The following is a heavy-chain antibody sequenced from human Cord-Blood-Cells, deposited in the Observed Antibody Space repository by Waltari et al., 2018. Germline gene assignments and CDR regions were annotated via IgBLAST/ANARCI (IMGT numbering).Heavy chain of an antibody. Sequence: EVQLVESGGGLVKPGGSLRLSCAASGFTFSSYSMNWVRQAPGKGLEWVSSISSSSSYIDYADSVKGRFTISRDNAKNSLYLQMNSLRAEDTAVYYCAREGYSSGWYVYWGQGTLVTVSS. D-gene: IGHD6-19*01. CDR1: GFTFSSYS. CDR3: AREGYSSGWYVY. J-gene: IGHJ4*02. V-gene: IGHV3-21*01. CDR2: ISSSSSYI.